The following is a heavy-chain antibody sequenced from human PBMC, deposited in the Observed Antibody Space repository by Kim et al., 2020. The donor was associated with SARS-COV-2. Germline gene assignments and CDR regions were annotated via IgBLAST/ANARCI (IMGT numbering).Heavy chain of an antibody. CDR2: ISSSSSYI. CDR3: ARVIAARPDDYYYYYGMDV. Sequence: GGSLRLSCAASGFTFSSYSMNWVRQAPGKGLEWVSSISSSSSYIYYADSVKGRFTISRDNAKNSLYLQMNSLRAEDTAVYYCARVIAARPDDYYYYYGMDVWGQGATVTVSS. V-gene: IGHV3-21*01. CDR1: GFTFSSYS. J-gene: IGHJ6*02. D-gene: IGHD6-6*01.